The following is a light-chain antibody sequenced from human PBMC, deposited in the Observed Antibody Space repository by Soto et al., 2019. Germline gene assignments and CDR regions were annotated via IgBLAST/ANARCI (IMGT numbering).Light chain of an antibody. CDR3: QQYGDVPYT. CDR2: GAS. V-gene: IGKV3-20*01. Sequence: EIVLTQSPGTLSLSPGQRVTLSCRASESISRDYLAWYQQRLGQAPRLLFYGASSGATDIPDRFSGSGSGTNFTPTISRLEPEVLAIYDCQQYGDVPYTFGQGTKLEIK. CDR1: ESISRDY. J-gene: IGKJ2*01.